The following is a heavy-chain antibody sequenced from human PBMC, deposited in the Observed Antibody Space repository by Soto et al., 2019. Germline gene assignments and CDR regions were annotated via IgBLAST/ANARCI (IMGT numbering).Heavy chain of an antibody. CDR3: ARIPHYSDTYYIDS. Sequence: ASGPTLVNPTQTLTLTCTFSGFSLSTTGTCVTWIRQPPGKALEWLALIDWDNNKYYSTSLKTRLTISEDTSKNQVVLTMTNMDPVVSSIYYCARIPHYSDTYYIDSWGQGTLVTVSS. CDR2: IDWDNNK. D-gene: IGHD3-10*01. J-gene: IGHJ4*02. V-gene: IGHV2-70*01. CDR1: GFSLSTTGTC.